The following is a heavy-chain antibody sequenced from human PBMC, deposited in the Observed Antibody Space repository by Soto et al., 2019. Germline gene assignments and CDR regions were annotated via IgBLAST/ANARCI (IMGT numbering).Heavy chain of an antibody. CDR2: ISYDGSNK. CDR1: GFTFSSYG. Sequence: QVQLVESGGGVVQPGRSLRLSCAASGFTFSSYGRHWVRQAPGKRLAWVAVISYDGSNKYYADSVKGRFTISRDNSKNTLNLQLNSLRDEDTAVYYCAKGTSYSGSSLYPSYYFDYWLQGTLVAVSS. V-gene: IGHV3-30*18. CDR3: AKGTSYSGSSLYPSYYFDY. D-gene: IGHD6-13*01. J-gene: IGHJ4*02.